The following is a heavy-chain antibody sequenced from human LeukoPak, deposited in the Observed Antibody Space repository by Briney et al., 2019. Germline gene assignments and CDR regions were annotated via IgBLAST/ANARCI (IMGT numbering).Heavy chain of an antibody. J-gene: IGHJ4*02. D-gene: IGHD6-6*01. V-gene: IGHV4-34*13. Sequence: NHSGSTNYNPSLKSRVTISVDPSKNQFSLKLSSVTAADTAVYYCASLTSYSSSSDPLDYWGQGTLVTVSS. CDR3: ASLTSYSSSSDPLDY. CDR2: NHSGST.